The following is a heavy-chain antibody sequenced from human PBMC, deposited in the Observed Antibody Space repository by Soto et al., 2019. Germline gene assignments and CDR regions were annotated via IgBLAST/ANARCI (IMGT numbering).Heavy chain of an antibody. J-gene: IGHJ6*02. CDR1: GGSISSGGYY. CDR3: ARGGLGYCSGGSCYSAELGRYYYGMDV. CDR2: IYYSGAT. D-gene: IGHD2-15*01. V-gene: IGHV4-31*03. Sequence: SETLSLTCTVSGGSISSGGYYWSWIRQDPGKGLEWIGYIYYSGATYYNPSLKGRVTISVDTSKNQFSLKLSSVTAADTAVYYCARGGLGYCSGGSCYSAELGRYYYGMDVWGQGTTVTVSS.